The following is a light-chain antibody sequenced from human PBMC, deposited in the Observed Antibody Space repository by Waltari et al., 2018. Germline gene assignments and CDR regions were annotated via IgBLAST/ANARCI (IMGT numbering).Light chain of an antibody. Sequence: DIVMTQSPDSLAVSLGERATINCKSSQSVLYSSNNKNYLLWYHQKPGQPPKLLIYWASTRESGVPDRFSGSGSGTDFTLTISSLQAEDVAVYYCQQYYTSPYTFGQGTKLEIK. CDR1: QSVLYSSNNKNY. CDR2: WAS. CDR3: QQYYTSPYT. J-gene: IGKJ2*01. V-gene: IGKV4-1*01.